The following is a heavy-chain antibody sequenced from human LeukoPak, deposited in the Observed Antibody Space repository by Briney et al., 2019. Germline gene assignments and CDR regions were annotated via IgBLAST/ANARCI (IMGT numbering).Heavy chain of an antibody. D-gene: IGHD3-10*01. Sequence: GGSLRLSCVASGFSFSSYAMSWVRRAPARGLEWVSSLRGNDDTFYADSVKGRFTLSRDQSRNTVYLQLNSLTVDDTAVYYCAEASWVSDADAVLWGQGTLVTVSS. V-gene: IGHV3-23*01. J-gene: IGHJ4*02. CDR2: LRGNDDT. CDR3: AEASWVSDADAVL. CDR1: GFSFSSYA.